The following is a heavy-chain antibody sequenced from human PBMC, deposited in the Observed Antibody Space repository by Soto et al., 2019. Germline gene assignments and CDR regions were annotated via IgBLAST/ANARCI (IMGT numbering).Heavy chain of an antibody. V-gene: IGHV3-23*01. Sequence: GGSLRLSCTASGFTFSSYAMSWVRQAAGKRQEWVSAISGSGGSTYYADSVKGRFTISRDNSKNTLYLQMNSLRAEDTAVYYCAKDPISIAVAGTFNWFDPWGQGTLVTVSS. D-gene: IGHD6-19*01. J-gene: IGHJ5*02. CDR1: GFTFSSYA. CDR2: ISGSGGST. CDR3: AKDPISIAVAGTFNWFDP.